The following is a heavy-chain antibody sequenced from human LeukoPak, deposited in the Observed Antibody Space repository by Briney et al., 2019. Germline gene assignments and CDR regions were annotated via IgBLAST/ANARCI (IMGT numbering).Heavy chain of an antibody. J-gene: IGHJ6*02. Sequence: SETLSLTCTVSGGSISSYYWSWIRQPPGKGLEWIGYLYYSGSTNYNPSLKSRVTISVDTSKNQFSLKLSSVTAADTAVYYCARGVSQAAAGYYYYYGMDVWGQGTTVTVSS. CDR3: ARGVSQAAAGYYYYYGMDV. CDR2: LYYSGST. CDR1: GGSISSYY. V-gene: IGHV4-59*01. D-gene: IGHD6-13*01.